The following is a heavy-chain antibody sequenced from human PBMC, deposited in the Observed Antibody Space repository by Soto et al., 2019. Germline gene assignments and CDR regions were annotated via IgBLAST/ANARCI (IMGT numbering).Heavy chain of an antibody. V-gene: IGHV1-69*01. CDR1: GGTFSSYA. CDR2: IIPIFGTA. Sequence: QVQLVQSGAEVKKPGSSVKVSCKASGGTFSSYAISWVRQAPGQGLEWMGGIIPIFGTANYAQKFQGRVTITADESTSTAYMELSSLRSEATAVYYCASTTTTVTTSDWYFDLWGRGTLVTVSS. CDR3: ASTTTTVTTSDWYFDL. D-gene: IGHD4-17*01. J-gene: IGHJ2*01.